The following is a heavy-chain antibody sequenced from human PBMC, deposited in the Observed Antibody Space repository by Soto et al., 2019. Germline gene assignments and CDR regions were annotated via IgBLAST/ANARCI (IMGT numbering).Heavy chain of an antibody. CDR1: GYTFTGHA. Sequence: QVQVVQSGAEVKKPGDSVKVSCRASGYTFTGHAIHWVRQAPGQSLEWMGWNDGGNGRTQYAQRFQGRVTLTRDTSAITAYMELRSLTSEDTAVHYCAREAGRTGDLDYWGQGTLVTVSS. CDR2: NDGGNGRT. CDR3: AREAGRTGDLDY. D-gene: IGHD7-27*01. V-gene: IGHV1-3*01. J-gene: IGHJ4*02.